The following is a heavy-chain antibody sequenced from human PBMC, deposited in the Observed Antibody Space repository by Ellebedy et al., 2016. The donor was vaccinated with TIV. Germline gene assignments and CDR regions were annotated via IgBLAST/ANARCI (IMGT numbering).Heavy chain of an antibody. Sequence: AASVKVSCKASGYTFTNYGISWVRQAPGQGLEWMGWISTYSGNTNYAQKLQGRVTMTTDTSTSTAYMELRSLRSDDTAVYYCARNDYYDSSGYFPDYWGQGTLVTVSS. D-gene: IGHD3-22*01. CDR2: ISTYSGNT. CDR1: GYTFTNYG. J-gene: IGHJ4*02. V-gene: IGHV1-18*04. CDR3: ARNDYYDSSGYFPDY.